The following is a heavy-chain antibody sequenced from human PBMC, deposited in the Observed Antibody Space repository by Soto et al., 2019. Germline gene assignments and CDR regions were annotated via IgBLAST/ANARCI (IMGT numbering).Heavy chain of an antibody. CDR3: AYYGSTSPAGWFDP. CDR2: IYWDDDK. J-gene: IGHJ5*02. Sequence: QITLKESGPTLVKPNQTLTLTCTFSGLSLSTSGEAVGWIRQPPGKALEWLALIYWDDDKRYNPSLKTRLTITKDTSKNPVILTLTNMDPVDTSKYYCAYYGSTSPAGWFDPWGQGILVTVSS. V-gene: IGHV2-5*02. D-gene: IGHD3-10*01. CDR1: GLSLSTSGEA.